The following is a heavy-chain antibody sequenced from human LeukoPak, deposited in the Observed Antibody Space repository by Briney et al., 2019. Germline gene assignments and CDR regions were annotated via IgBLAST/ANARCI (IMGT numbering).Heavy chain of an antibody. CDR1: GYSFTSYW. CDR2: IYPGDSDT. D-gene: IGHD6-13*01. Sequence: GESLKISCEGSGYSFTSYWIGWVRQMPGKGLEWMGIIYPGDSDTRYSPSFQGQVTTLADKSISTAYLQWSSLKASDTAMYYCARLPWYPHTYFDYWGQGTLVTVSS. CDR3: ARLPWYPHTYFDY. V-gene: IGHV5-51*01. J-gene: IGHJ4*02.